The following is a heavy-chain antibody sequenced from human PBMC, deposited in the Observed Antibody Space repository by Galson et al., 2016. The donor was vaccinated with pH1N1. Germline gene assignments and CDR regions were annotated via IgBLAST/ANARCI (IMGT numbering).Heavy chain of an antibody. Sequence: SLRLSCAASGFTFSDYWMQWVRQAPGKGLEWVANIRQDGGEKYYVDSVKGRFTISRDNARNSLYLQMNNLRPEDTAFYYCAKDHCSHGDTNCFYFDLWGRGTLVTVSS. D-gene: IGHD4-17*01. V-gene: IGHV3-7*03. J-gene: IGHJ2*01. CDR2: IRQDGGEK. CDR1: GFTFSDYW. CDR3: AKDHCSHGDTNCFYFDL.